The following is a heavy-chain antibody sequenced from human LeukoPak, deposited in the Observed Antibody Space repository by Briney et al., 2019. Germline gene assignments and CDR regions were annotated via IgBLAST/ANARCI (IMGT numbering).Heavy chain of an antibody. CDR1: GFTFDDYA. J-gene: IGHJ6*03. CDR2: ISWNSGSI. Sequence: PGGSLRLSCAASGFTFDDYAMHWVRQAPGKGLEWVSGISWNSGSIGHADSVKGRFTISRDNAKNSLYLQMNSLRAEDMALYYCAKDNGRYYYYYMDVWGKGTTVTVSS. CDR3: AKDNGRYYYYYMDV. V-gene: IGHV3-9*03.